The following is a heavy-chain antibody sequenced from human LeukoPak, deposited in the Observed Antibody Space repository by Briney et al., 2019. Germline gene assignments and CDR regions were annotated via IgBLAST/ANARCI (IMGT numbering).Heavy chain of an antibody. CDR1: GFTFSSFG. CDR2: ISNDGSNK. CDR3: AKGTGRWELE. J-gene: IGHJ4*02. D-gene: IGHD1-26*01. V-gene: IGHV3-30*18. Sequence: GGSLRLSCAASGFTFSSFGVHWVRQAPAMGLEWVAVISNDGSNKFYADSVKGRFTISRDNSKNTLYLHMNSLRAEDTAVYYCAKGTGRWELEWGQGTLVTVSS.